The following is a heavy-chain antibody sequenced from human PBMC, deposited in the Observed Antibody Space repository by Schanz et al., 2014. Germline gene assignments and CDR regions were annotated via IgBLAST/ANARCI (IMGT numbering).Heavy chain of an antibody. V-gene: IGHV3-33*01. CDR2: IWNNGVTK. D-gene: IGHD1-1*01. J-gene: IGHJ4*02. CDR1: GFSLNTYG. CDR3: GRRKDWNLHY. Sequence: QAQLMESGGGVVQPGTSLILSCSVSGFSLNTYGIHWFRQPAGKGLEWVAVIWNNGVTKYYADSVRGRFTISRDRFQNTLELRMSSLRAGDPAVDYGGRRKDWNLHYWGQGALVTVSS.